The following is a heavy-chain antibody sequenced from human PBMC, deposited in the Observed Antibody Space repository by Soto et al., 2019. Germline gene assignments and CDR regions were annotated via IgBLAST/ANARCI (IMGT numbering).Heavy chain of an antibody. Sequence: QVQLVQSGAEVKKPGSSVKVSCKASGGTFSSYTISWVRQAPGQGLEWMGRIIPILGIANYAQKFQGRVTMTADKSRSTAYMELSSLRSEDTAVYDCADLVVADTGTDVWGQGTTVTVSS. J-gene: IGHJ6*02. CDR2: IIPILGIA. CDR1: GGTFSSYT. D-gene: IGHD2-15*01. V-gene: IGHV1-69*02. CDR3: ADLVVADTGTDV.